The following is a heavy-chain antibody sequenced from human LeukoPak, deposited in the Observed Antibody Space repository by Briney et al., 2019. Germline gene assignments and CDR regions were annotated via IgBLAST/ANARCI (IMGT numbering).Heavy chain of an antibody. CDR2: INWNGGGT. Sequence: GGSLRLSCAAAGFTFDDYGISSVRQAPGKGLEWVSGINWNGGGTDYADSVKGRFTISRDNAKNSLYLQMNSVRAEDTALYYCATLEYPDNYWGQGTLVTVSS. CDR3: ATLEYPDNY. D-gene: IGHD1-1*01. V-gene: IGHV3-20*04. J-gene: IGHJ4*02. CDR1: GFTFDDYG.